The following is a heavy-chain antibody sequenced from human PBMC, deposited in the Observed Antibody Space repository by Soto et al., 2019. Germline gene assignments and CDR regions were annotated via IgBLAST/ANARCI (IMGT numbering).Heavy chain of an antibody. CDR1: GFIFSNYA. V-gene: IGHV3-30-3*01. D-gene: IGHD2-15*01. Sequence: QVQLVESGGGVVQPGRSPRLSCGASGFIFSNYAMYWVRQAPGKGLEWVAVISSDESNKYYADSVKGRFTISRDNSKNTLYRQMNSLRAEDTAMYYCARVPGDCGGSSCYGDYYYGMDVWGQGTTVTVSS. CDR2: ISSDESNK. CDR3: ARVPGDCGGSSCYGDYYYGMDV. J-gene: IGHJ6*02.